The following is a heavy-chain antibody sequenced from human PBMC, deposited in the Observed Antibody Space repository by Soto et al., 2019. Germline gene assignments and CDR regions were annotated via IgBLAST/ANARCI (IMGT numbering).Heavy chain of an antibody. CDR2: FHYNGDT. CDR3: ARGMSGIQLWFPHYFDY. V-gene: IGHV4-39*01. CDR1: AAYIRATNFY. D-gene: IGHD5-18*01. J-gene: IGHJ4*02. Sequence: QLQLQESGPGLVKPSETVSLTCSVPAAYIRATNFYWGWIRQPPGKGLEWIGSFHYNGDTSSNPSLEPRISMSVDTSKRQLSLILTSATAADTAAYYCARGMSGIQLWFPHYFDYWGQGTLVTVSS.